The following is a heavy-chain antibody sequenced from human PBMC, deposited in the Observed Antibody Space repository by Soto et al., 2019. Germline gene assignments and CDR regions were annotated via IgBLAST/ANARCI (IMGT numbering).Heavy chain of an antibody. CDR2: IHSSGYT. V-gene: IGHV4-4*07. J-gene: IGHJ4*02. Sequence: QVHLQASGPGLVKPSETLSLTCTVSGGSISSYYWNWIRQTAGKGLEWIGRIHSSGYTNYNSSLRSRVTMSVDSSKSQISLKMTSVTAADTAVYYCASLGRTIDYWAQGTLVTVSS. CDR3: ASLGRTIDY. D-gene: IGHD2-2*01. CDR1: GGSISSYY.